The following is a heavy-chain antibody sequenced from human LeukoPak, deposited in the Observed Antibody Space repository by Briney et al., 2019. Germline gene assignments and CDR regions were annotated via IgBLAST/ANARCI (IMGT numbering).Heavy chain of an antibody. CDR2: INHSGST. CDR1: GGSFSGYY. V-gene: IGHV4-34*01. D-gene: IGHD3-9*01. Sequence: SETLSLTCAVYGGSFSGYYWSWIRQPPGKGLEWIGEINHSGSTNNNPSLKSRVTISVDTSKNQFSLKLSSVTAADTAVYYCASRPPNYDILTGYYDYWGQGTLVTVSS. CDR3: ASRPPNYDILTGYYDY. J-gene: IGHJ4*02.